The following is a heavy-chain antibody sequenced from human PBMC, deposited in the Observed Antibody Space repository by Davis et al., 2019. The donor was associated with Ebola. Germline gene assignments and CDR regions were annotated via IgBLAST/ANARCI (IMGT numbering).Heavy chain of an antibody. CDR3: AKDTSNIWFDI. Sequence: GESLKISCAAYGFVFSNYVMSWVRQAPGKGLEWVSTIGTSADTYYADSVKGRFTISRDNSRNTLYLQMNGLRVEDTAIYYCAKDTSNIWFDIWGQGTMVTVSS. CDR1: GFVFSNYV. CDR2: IGTSADT. D-gene: IGHD1-26*01. J-gene: IGHJ3*02. V-gene: IGHV3-23*01.